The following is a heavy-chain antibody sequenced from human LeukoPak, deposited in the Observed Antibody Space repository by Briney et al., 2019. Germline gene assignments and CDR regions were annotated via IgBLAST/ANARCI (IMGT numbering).Heavy chain of an antibody. J-gene: IGHJ4*02. D-gene: IGHD6-13*01. V-gene: IGHV3-23*01. Sequence: PGGSLRLSCAASGFTVSNSYMSWVRQAPGKGLEWVSTISVSVTSTYYADSVKGRFTISRDTSKNTLHLQMNSLRAEDTAVYYCAKGGSSSWDYFDYWGQGTRVTVSS. CDR1: GFTVSNSY. CDR3: AKGGSSSWDYFDY. CDR2: ISVSVTST.